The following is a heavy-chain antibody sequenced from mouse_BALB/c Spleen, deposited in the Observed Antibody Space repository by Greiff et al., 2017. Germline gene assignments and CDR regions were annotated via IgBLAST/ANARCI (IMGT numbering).Heavy chain of an antibody. CDR2: ISYSGST. Sequence: VQLKESGPGLVKPSQSLSLTCTVTGYSITSDYAWNWIRQFPGNKLEWMGYISYSGSTSYNPSLKSRISITRDTSKNQFFLQLNSVTTEDTATYYCARLKKEKPITRAMDYWGQGTSVTVSS. V-gene: IGHV3-2*02. CDR3: ARLKKEKPITRAMDY. J-gene: IGHJ4*01. CDR1: GYSITSDYA. D-gene: IGHD2-4*01.